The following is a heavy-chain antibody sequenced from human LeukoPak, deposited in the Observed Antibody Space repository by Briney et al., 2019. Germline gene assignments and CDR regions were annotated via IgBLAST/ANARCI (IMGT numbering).Heavy chain of an antibody. Sequence: SVKVSCKVSGGTFRSYAISWVRQAPGQGLEWMGGINPIFGTANYAQKFQGRVTITADESTSTAYMELSSLRSEDTAVYYCATWEWELLRNWFDPWGQGTLVTVSS. J-gene: IGHJ5*02. V-gene: IGHV1-69*01. CDR3: ATWEWELLRNWFDP. D-gene: IGHD1-26*01. CDR1: GGTFRSYA. CDR2: INPIFGTA.